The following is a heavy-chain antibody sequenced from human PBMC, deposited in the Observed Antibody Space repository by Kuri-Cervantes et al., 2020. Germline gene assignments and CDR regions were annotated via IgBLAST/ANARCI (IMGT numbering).Heavy chain of an antibody. CDR3: ARGTLYGDSHYYYYMDV. V-gene: IGHV4-38-2*01. Sequence: SETLSPTCAVAGYSISSGDYWGWIRQPPGKGLEWIGSIYYSGSTYYNPSLKSRVTISVDTSKSQFSLKLSSVTAADTAVYYCARGTLYGDSHYYYYMDVWGKGTTVTVSS. D-gene: IGHD4-17*01. J-gene: IGHJ6*03. CDR2: IYYSGST. CDR1: GYSISSGDY.